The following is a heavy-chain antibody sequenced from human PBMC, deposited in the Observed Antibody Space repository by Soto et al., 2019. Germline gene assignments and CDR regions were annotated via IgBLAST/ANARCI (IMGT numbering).Heavy chain of an antibody. CDR3: ARAYYYDSSGYSAFDY. CDR2: IIPIFGTA. V-gene: IGHV1-69*13. D-gene: IGHD3-22*01. CDR1: GGTFSSYA. Sequence: SVKVSCKASGGTFSSYAISWVRQAPGQGLEWMGGIIPIFGTANYTQKFQGRVTITADESTSTAYMELSSLRSEDTAVYYCARAYYYDSSGYSAFDYWGQGTLVTVSS. J-gene: IGHJ4*02.